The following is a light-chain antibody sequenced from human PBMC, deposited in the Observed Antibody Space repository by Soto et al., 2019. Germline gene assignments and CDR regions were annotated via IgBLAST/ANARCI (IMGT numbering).Light chain of an antibody. CDR2: GST. CDR3: QQYGSSPPYT. J-gene: IGKJ2*01. V-gene: IGKV3-20*01. CDR1: QSVSNNY. Sequence: EVVLTQSPGTLSLSPGERATLSCRASQSVSNNYLAWYQQKRGQSPKLLIFGSTDRATGIPDRFSGSGSGTDVALPISRREPEDFAVDYCQQYGSSPPYTFGEGTKREIK.